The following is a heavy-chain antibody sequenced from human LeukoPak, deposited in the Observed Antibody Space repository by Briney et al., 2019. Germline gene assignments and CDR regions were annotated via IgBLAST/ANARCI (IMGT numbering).Heavy chain of an antibody. D-gene: IGHD3-22*01. CDR3: ARVVTMNVVGQTCFDY. CDR1: GYTFISYG. V-gene: IGHV1-18*01. Sequence: ASVTETCKATGYTFISYGISWVRQAPGQGLEWMGWISAYIGNTNYAQKLQGRVTMTTDTSTSTAYMELRSLRSDDTAVYYCARVVTMNVVGQTCFDYWGQGTLVTVSS. J-gene: IGHJ4*02. CDR2: ISAYIGNT.